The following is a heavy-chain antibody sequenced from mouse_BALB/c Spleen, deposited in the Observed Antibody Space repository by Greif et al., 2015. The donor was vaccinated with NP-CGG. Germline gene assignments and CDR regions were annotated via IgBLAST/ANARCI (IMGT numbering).Heavy chain of an antibody. D-gene: IGHD2-3*01. V-gene: IGHV5-12-1*01. J-gene: IGHJ4*01. CDR3: ARYDGYYYYAMDY. Sequence: EVKLVESGGGLVKPGGSLKLSCAASGFAFSSYDMSWVRQTPEKRLEWVAYISSGGGSTYYPDTVKGRFTTSRDNAKNTLYLQMSSLKSEDTAMYYCARYDGYYYYAMDYWGQGTSVTVSS. CDR1: GFAFSSYD. CDR2: ISSGGGST.